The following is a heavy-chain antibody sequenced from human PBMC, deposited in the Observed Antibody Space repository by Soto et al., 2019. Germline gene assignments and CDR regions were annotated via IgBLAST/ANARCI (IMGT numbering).Heavy chain of an antibody. CDR1: GFSFSRHW. D-gene: IGHD1-26*01. CDR2: IDNAAIGT. J-gene: IGHJ4*02. Sequence: EVQLVESGGGSVQPGGSLRLSCVVSGFSFSRHWMHWVRQVPGKGLEWVARIDNAAIGTSYADSVRGRFTISRDNTRSTLSLEMKSLRVNDTGIYFCVIVGGFDATHDYWGQVTMVTVSS. V-gene: IGHV3-74*01. CDR3: VIVGGFDATHDY.